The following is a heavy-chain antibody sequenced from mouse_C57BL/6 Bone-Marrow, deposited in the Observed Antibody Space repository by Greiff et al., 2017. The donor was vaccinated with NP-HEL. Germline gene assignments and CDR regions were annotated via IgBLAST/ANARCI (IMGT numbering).Heavy chain of an antibody. D-gene: IGHD1-1*01. J-gene: IGHJ3*01. V-gene: IGHV1-53*01. CDR3: AREEYYYGSSHLFAY. CDR2: INPSNGGT. CDR1: GYTFTSYW. Sequence: QVHVKQPGTELVKPGASVKLSCKASGYTFTSYWMHWVKQRPGQGLEWIGNINPSNGGTNYNEKFKSKATLTVDKSSSTAYMQLSSLTSEDSAVYYCAREEYYYGSSHLFAYWGQGTLVTVSA.